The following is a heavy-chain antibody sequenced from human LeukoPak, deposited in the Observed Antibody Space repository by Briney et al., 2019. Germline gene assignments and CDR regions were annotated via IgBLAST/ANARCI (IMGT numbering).Heavy chain of an antibody. CDR2: ISASGSTI. J-gene: IGHJ3*02. CDR1: GFTFSSYE. D-gene: IGHD4/OR15-4a*01. Sequence: GGSLRLSCAASGFTFSSYEMNWVRQAPGKGLEWVSYISASGSTIYYADSVKGRFTISRDNAKSSLYLQMNSLRAEDTAVYYCARDRGTTMVGSFDIWGQGTMVTVSS. CDR3: ARDRGTTMVGSFDI. V-gene: IGHV3-48*03.